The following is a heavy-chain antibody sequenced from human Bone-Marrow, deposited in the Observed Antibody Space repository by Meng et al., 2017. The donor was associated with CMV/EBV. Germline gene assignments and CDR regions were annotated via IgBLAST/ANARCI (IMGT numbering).Heavy chain of an antibody. Sequence: SETLSLTCAVYGGSFSGYYWSWIRQPPGKGLEWIGEINHSGSTNYNPSLKSRVTISVDTSKNQFSLKLSSVTAADTAVYYCARGDSGSHVKYAFDIWGQGTMVTVSS. CDR2: INHSGST. D-gene: IGHD1-26*01. J-gene: IGHJ3*02. CDR1: GGSFSGYY. V-gene: IGHV4-34*01. CDR3: ARGDSGSHVKYAFDI.